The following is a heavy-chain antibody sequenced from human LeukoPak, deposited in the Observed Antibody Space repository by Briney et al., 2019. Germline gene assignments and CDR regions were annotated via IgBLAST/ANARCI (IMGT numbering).Heavy chain of an antibody. J-gene: IGHJ4*02. V-gene: IGHV3-21*01. CDR1: GFTFSSYS. D-gene: IGHD3-9*01. CDR2: ISSSSTYI. Sequence: PGGSLRLSCAASGFTFSSYSMNWVRQAPGKGLEWVSSISSSSTYIYYADSVKGRFTISRDNAKNSLYLQMNSLRAEDTAVYYCARGDILTGYSFATFDYWGQGTLVTVSS. CDR3: ARGDILTGYSFATFDY.